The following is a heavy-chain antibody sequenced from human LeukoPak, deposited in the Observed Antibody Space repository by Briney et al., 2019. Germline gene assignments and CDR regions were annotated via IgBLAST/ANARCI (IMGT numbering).Heavy chain of an antibody. Sequence: GGSLRLSCAASGFTFSSYSMNWVRQAPGKGLEWVAVISYDGSNKYYADSVKGRFTISRDNSKNTLYLQMNSLRAEDTAVYYCAKDSTHYYDSSGYYYLGGMDVWGQGTTVTVSS. CDR1: GFTFSSYS. CDR3: AKDSTHYYDSSGYYYLGGMDV. V-gene: IGHV3-30*18. J-gene: IGHJ6*02. CDR2: ISYDGSNK. D-gene: IGHD3-22*01.